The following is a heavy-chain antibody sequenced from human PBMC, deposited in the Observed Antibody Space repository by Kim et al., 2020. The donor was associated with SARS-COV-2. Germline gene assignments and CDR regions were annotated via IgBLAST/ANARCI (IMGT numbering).Heavy chain of an antibody. D-gene: IGHD3-3*01. CDR3: ARARATSITIFGVVIVHNLDY. Sequence: SETLSLTCTVSGGSISSGDYYWSWIRQPPGKGLEWIGYIYYSGSPYYNPSLKSRVTISVDTSKNQFSLKLSSVTAADTAVYYCARARATSITIFGVVIVHNLDYWGQGTLVTVSS. V-gene: IGHV4-30-4*01. J-gene: IGHJ4*02. CDR2: IYYSGSP. CDR1: GGSISSGDYY.